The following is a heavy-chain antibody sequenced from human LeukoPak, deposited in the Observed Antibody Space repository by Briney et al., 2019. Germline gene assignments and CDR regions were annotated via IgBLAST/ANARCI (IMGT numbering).Heavy chain of an antibody. V-gene: IGHV1-2*02. CDR3: ARSPDILTGENFDY. Sequence: ASVKVSCKASGGTFSSYAISWVRQAPGQGLEWMGWINPNSGGTNYAQKFQGRVTMTRDTSISTAYMELSRLRSDDTAVYYCARSPDILTGENFDYWGQGTLVTVSS. J-gene: IGHJ4*02. CDR1: GGTFSSYA. D-gene: IGHD3-9*01. CDR2: INPNSGGT.